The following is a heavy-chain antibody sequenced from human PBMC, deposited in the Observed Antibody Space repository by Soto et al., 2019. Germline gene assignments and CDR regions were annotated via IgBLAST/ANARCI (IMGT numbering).Heavy chain of an antibody. J-gene: IGHJ4*02. V-gene: IGHV3-23*04. CDR3: AKAKYSSSWWAVDY. CDR1: GFTFGSYA. CDR2: TSASGGTT. Sequence: EVQLVESGGGLVQPGGSLRLSCAASGFTFGSYAMTWVRQAPGKGLEWVSSTSASGGTTYYADSVKGRFTISRDNSKNMLYLEMNSLRAEDTAVYYCAKAKYSSSWWAVDYWGQGTLVTVSS. D-gene: IGHD6-13*01.